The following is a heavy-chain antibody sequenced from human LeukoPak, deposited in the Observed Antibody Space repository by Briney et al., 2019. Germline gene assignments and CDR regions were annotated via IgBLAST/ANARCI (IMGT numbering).Heavy chain of an antibody. D-gene: IGHD3-10*01. J-gene: IGHJ4*02. V-gene: IGHV3-21*04. CDR3: AKDHQPWVVRGVHA. Sequence: GGSLRLSCAASGFTFSSYWMSWVRQAPGKGLEWVSSISSSSSYIYYADSVKGRFTISRDNAKNSLYLQMNSLRAEDTAVYYCAKDHQPWVVRGVHAWGQGTLVTVSS. CDR2: ISSSSSYI. CDR1: GFTFSSYW.